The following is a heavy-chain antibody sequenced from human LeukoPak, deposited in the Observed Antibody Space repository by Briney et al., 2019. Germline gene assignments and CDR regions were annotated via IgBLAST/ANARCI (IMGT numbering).Heavy chain of an antibody. CDR2: IYPGDSDT. J-gene: IGHJ4*02. CDR1: GFIFTHYW. D-gene: IGHD6-19*01. V-gene: IGHV5-51*01. Sequence: GESLKISCKGSGFIFTHYWIGWVRQMPGKGLEWMGIIYPGDSDTTYSPSFQGQVTISADKSISTAYLQWSSLKASDTAMYYCARQGFYSSGWYYFDYWGQGTLVTVSS. CDR3: ARQGFYSSGWYYFDY.